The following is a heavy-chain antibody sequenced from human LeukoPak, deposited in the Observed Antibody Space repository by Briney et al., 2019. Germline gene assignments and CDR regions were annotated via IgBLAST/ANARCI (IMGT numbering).Heavy chain of an antibody. CDR2: ISTYNADT. J-gene: IGHJ4*02. CDR1: GYTFTSYG. V-gene: IGHV1-18*01. Sequence: ASVKVSCKASGYTFTSYGISWFRQAPGQGLEWMGWISTYNADTDYAQKFQGRVTMTTETSTSTAYMELRSLRSDDTAVYYCARDGNYSLGYCTTSSCYRPSDYWGQGSLVTVSS. CDR3: ARDGNYSLGYCTTSSCYRPSDY. D-gene: IGHD2-2*01.